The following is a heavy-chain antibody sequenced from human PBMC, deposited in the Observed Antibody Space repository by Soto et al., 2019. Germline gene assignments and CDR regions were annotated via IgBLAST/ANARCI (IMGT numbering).Heavy chain of an antibody. CDR3: TRITSLAGVY. CDR1: GFTFNNYW. V-gene: IGHV3-7*05. CDR2: IKQDGNEK. J-gene: IGHJ4*02. D-gene: IGHD3-10*01. Sequence: EVQLVESGGALVQPGGSLRLSCAVSGFTFNNYWMSWVRQAPGKGLEWVANIKQDGNEKYYVDPVKGRFTISRDNAKNSLYLQMNSLRAEDTAVYYCTRITSLAGVYWGQGTLVTVSS.